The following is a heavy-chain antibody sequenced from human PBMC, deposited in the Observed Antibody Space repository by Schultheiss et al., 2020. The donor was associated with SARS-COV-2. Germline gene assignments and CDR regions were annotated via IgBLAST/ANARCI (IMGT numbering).Heavy chain of an antibody. CDR2: IYPGDSDT. Sequence: GGSLRLSCKGSGYSFSTSWIGWVRQMPGKGLEWMGIIYPGDSDTRYSPSFQGQVTISADKSISTAYLQWSSLKASDTAMYYCARVPTSATTKDDYWGQGTLVTVSS. D-gene: IGHD4-17*01. CDR1: GYSFSTSW. V-gene: IGHV5-51*01. J-gene: IGHJ4*02. CDR3: ARVPTSATTKDDY.